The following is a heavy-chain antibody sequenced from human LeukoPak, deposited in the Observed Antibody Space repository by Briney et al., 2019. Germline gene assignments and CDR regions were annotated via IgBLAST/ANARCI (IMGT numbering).Heavy chain of an antibody. J-gene: IGHJ5*02. D-gene: IGHD2-15*01. Sequence: PSETLSLTCTVSGGSISSYYWSWIRQPPGKGLEWIGYIYYSGSTNYNPSLKSRVTISVDTSKNQFSLKLSSVTAADTAVYYCARELVVVAATRIWFDPWGQGTLVTVSS. CDR3: ARELVVVAATRIWFDP. V-gene: IGHV4-59*01. CDR2: IYYSGST. CDR1: GGSISSYY.